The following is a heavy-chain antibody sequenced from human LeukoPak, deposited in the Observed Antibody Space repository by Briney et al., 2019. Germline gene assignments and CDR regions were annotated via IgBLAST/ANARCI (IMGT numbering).Heavy chain of an antibody. CDR2: IYYSGST. D-gene: IGHD6-13*01. V-gene: IGHV4-59*08. CDR3: ACSRIAAAETDY. Sequence: PSETLSLTCTVSGGSLSSYYWSWIRQPPGKGLEWIGYIYYSGSTNYNPSLKSRVTISVDTSKNQFSLKLSSVTAADTAVYYCACSRIAAAETDYWGQGTLVTVSS. J-gene: IGHJ4*02. CDR1: GGSLSSYY.